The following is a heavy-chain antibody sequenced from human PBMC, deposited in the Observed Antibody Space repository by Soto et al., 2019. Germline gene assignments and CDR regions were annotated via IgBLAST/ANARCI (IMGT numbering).Heavy chain of an antibody. Sequence: GGSLRLSCTASGFTFGDYAMSWVRQAPGKGLEWVGFIRSKAYGGTTEYAASVKGRFTISRDDSKSIAYLQMNSLKTEDTAVYYCTRDGGNTRLEYSSSSIYYGMDAWGQGTTVTVSS. J-gene: IGHJ6*02. CDR2: IRSKAYGGTT. CDR1: GFTFGDYA. D-gene: IGHD6-6*01. CDR3: TRDGGNTRLEYSSSSIYYGMDA. V-gene: IGHV3-49*04.